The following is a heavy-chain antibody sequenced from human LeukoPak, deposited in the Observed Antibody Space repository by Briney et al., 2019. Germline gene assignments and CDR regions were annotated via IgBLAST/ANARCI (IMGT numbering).Heavy chain of an antibody. V-gene: IGHV1-24*01. CDR2: FDPEDGET. Sequence: GASVKVSCKVSGYTLTELSMHWVRQAPGKGLEWMGGFDPEDGETIYAQKFQGRVTMTEDTSTDIAYMELSSLRSEDTAVYYCAVLMGYCSSTSCLYDAFDIWGQGTMVTVSS. CDR3: AVLMGYCSSTSCLYDAFDI. CDR1: GYTLTELS. J-gene: IGHJ3*02. D-gene: IGHD2-2*01.